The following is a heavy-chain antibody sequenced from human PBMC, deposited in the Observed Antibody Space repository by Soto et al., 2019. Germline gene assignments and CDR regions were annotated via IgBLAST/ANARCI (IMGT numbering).Heavy chain of an antibody. Sequence: GGSLRLSCAASGFTFSSYAMSWVRQAPGKGLKWVSAISGSGGSTYYADSVKGRFTISRDNSKNTLYLQMNSLIAEDTAVYYCAKAFEDIVLVPAAMQRVWGQGT. CDR1: GFTFSSYA. D-gene: IGHD2-2*01. V-gene: IGHV3-23*01. CDR3: AKAFEDIVLVPAAMQRV. CDR2: ISGSGGST. J-gene: IGHJ4*02.